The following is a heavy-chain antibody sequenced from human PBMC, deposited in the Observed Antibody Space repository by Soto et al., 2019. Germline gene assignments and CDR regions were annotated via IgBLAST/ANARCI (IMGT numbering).Heavy chain of an antibody. D-gene: IGHD5-18*01. V-gene: IGHV1-69*01. CDR2: NIPLFSTA. CDR3: ACASVDTALIPLYSFYWHYAMDV. CDR1: GGTFSNYA. Sequence: QVQLVQSGAEVRKPGSSVKVSCKASGGTFSNYAIIWVRQAPGQGLEWMGGNIPLFSTANYAQKFQGRATINADESTSTAYMEMSSLRSEDTAVYYFACASVDTALIPLYSFYWHYAMDVWFQVTTVTVSS. J-gene: IGHJ6*02.